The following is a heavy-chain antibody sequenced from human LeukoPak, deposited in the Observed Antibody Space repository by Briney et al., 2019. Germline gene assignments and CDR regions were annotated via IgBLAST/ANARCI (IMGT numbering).Heavy chain of an antibody. CDR2: ISGSGGST. V-gene: IGHV3-23*01. CDR3: AKDISGSGRSPSSH. D-gene: IGHD3-10*01. Sequence: QTGGSLRLSCAASGFTFSSYAMSWVRQAPGKGLEWVSAISGSGGSTYYADSVKGRFTISRDNSKNTLYLQMNSLRAEDTAVYYCAKDISGSGRSPSSHWGQGTLVTVSS. CDR1: GFTFSSYA. J-gene: IGHJ4*02.